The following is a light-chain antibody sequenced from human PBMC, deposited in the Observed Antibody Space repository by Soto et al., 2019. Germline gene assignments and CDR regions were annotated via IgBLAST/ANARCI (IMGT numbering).Light chain of an antibody. Sequence: QSVLTQLPSASGTPGQRVTMSCSGRTAPKLLIYRYTQRPSGVPDRFSASKSGTSASLAISGLRSEDEGDYYCAAWDDNLSGYVFGTGTKLTVL. CDR2: RYT. CDR3: AAWDDNLSGYV. J-gene: IGLJ1*01. V-gene: IGLV1-47*01.